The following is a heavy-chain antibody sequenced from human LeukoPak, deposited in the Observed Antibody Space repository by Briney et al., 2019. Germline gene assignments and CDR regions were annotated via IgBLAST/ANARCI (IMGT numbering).Heavy chain of an antibody. CDR1: GFTFSSYG. Sequence: PGGSLRLSCAASGFTFSSYGMHWVRQAPGNWLEWVAVISYDGSNKYYADSVKGRFTISRDNSKNTLYLQMNSLRAEDTAVYYCAKTGVGVTALVFDYWGQGTLVTVSS. V-gene: IGHV3-30*18. CDR2: ISYDGSNK. J-gene: IGHJ4*02. CDR3: AKTGVGVTALVFDY. D-gene: IGHD1-26*01.